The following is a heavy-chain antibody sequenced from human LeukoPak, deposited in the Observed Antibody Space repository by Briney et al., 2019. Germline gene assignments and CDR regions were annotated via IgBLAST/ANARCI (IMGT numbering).Heavy chain of an antibody. D-gene: IGHD3-3*01. V-gene: IGHV5-51*01. Sequence: GESLKISCKGSGYLFTNYWVGWVRQMPGKGLEWMGIIYPADSDTRYSPSFQGQVTISADKSINTAYLQWSSLKASDTAIYYCARQLEWLSPPDYWGQGTQVTVSS. J-gene: IGHJ4*02. CDR3: ARQLEWLSPPDY. CDR2: IYPADSDT. CDR1: GYLFTNYW.